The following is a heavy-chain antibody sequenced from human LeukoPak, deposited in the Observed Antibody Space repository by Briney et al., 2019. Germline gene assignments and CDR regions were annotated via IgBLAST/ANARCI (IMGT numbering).Heavy chain of an antibody. CDR1: GFPVNKYE. J-gene: IGHJ4*02. CDR2: IDAGATST. CDR3: VRGRLLRSTKYFDY. D-gene: IGHD2-21*02. Sequence: GGSLRLSCAASGFPVNKYEMHWVRQAPGKGLEWVSYIDAGATSTSYADSVWGRFTLSRDNAQNSVHLQMNSLRDEDTAVYYCVRGRLLRSTKYFDYWGQGALVTVSS. V-gene: IGHV3-48*03.